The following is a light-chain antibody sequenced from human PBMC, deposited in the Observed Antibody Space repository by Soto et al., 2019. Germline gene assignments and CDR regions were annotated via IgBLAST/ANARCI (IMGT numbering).Light chain of an antibody. V-gene: IGKV3-20*01. CDR2: GAS. J-gene: IGKJ1*01. CDR1: QSVSNNY. CDR3: LQYGSSVWT. Sequence: EIVLTQSPGTLSLSPGERATLSCRASQSVSNNYLAWYQQKPGQAPRLLIYGASNRATGIPDRFSGSGSGTDFTLTISRLEPEDFAVYYCLQYGSSVWTFGQGTKVDIK.